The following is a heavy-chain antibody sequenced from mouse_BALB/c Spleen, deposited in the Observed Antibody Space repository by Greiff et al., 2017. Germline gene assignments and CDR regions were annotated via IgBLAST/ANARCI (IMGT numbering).Heavy chain of an antibody. D-gene: IGHD4-1*01. CDR2: IWGDGST. CDR1: GFSLSRYS. V-gene: IGHV2-6-4*01. CDR3: ARELGPLDY. Sequence: QVQLKESGPGLVAPSQSLSITCTVSGFSLSRYSVHWVRQPPGKGLEWLGMIWGDGSTDYNSALKSRLSISKDNSKSQVFFKMNSLQADDTAIYYCARELGPLDYWGQGTTLTVSS. J-gene: IGHJ2*01.